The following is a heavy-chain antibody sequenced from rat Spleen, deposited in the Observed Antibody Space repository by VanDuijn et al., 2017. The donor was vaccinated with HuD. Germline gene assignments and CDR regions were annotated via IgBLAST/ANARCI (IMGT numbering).Heavy chain of an antibody. J-gene: IGHJ3*01. CDR3: ATDDSRISRFAY. V-gene: IGHV5S10*01. D-gene: IGHD2-7*01. CDR2: ISYDGRST. Sequence: EVQLVESGGGLVQPGNSLKLSCAASGFTFSDYNMAWVRQAPKTGLEWVATISYDGRSTYYRDSVKGRFTISRDDAKSTLYLQMDSLRSEDTATYYCATDDSRISRFAYWGQGTLVTVSS. CDR1: GFTFSDYN.